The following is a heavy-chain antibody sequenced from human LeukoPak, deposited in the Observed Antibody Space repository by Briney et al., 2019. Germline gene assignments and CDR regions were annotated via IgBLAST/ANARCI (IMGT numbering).Heavy chain of an antibody. CDR3: ARSLPAAVRWYFDL. CDR1: GYTFTGYY. Sequence: GASVKVSCKASGYTFTGYYIHWVRQAPGQGLEWMGWINPNSGGTNYAQKFQGRVTMTRDTSISTAYMELSRLRSDDTAVYYCARSLPAAVRWYFDLWGRGTLVTVSS. CDR2: INPNSGGT. V-gene: IGHV1-2*02. J-gene: IGHJ2*01. D-gene: IGHD2-2*01.